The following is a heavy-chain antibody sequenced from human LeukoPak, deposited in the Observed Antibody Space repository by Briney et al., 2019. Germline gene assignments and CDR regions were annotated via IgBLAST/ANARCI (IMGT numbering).Heavy chain of an antibody. V-gene: IGHV4-59*01. CDR3: ARDTSSSRLGYYMDV. D-gene: IGHD6-6*01. CDR1: GGSISSYY. J-gene: IGHJ6*03. Sequence: SETLSLTCTVSGGSISSYYWSWIRQPPGKGLEWIGYIYYSGSTNYNPSLKSRVTISVDTSKNQFSLKLSSVTAADTAAYYCARDTSSSRLGYYMDVWGKGTTVTVSS. CDR2: IYYSGST.